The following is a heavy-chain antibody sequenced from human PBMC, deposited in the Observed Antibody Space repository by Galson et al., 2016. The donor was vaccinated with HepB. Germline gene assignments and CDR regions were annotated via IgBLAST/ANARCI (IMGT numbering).Heavy chain of an antibody. CDR1: GFTVSSTY. V-gene: IGHV3-66*04. CDR2: IYSGGST. Sequence: SLRLSCAASGFTVSSTYMTWVRQAPGKGLEWVSIIYSGGSTYYADSVKGRFSISRANSRNTLYLQMNRLRAEDTAVYYCAGQTGWYFDLWGRGTLVTVSS. J-gene: IGHJ2*01. CDR3: AGQTGWYFDL.